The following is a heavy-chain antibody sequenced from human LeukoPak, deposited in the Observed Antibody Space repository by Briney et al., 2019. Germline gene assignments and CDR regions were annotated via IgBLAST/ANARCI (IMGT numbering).Heavy chain of an antibody. CDR1: GYTFTGYY. CDR3: ARDRIGYYYDSSAIVYYFDY. CDR2: INPNSGGT. V-gene: IGHV1-2*02. Sequence: ASVKVSCKASGYTFTGYYMHWVRQAPGQGLEWMGWINPNSGGTNYAQKFQGRVTMTRDTSISTAYMELSRLRSDDTAVYYCARDRIGYYYDSSAIVYYFDYWGRGTLVTVSS. J-gene: IGHJ4*02. D-gene: IGHD3-22*01.